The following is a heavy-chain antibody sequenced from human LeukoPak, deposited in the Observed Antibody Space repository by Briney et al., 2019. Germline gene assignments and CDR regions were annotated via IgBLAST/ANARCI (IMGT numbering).Heavy chain of an antibody. CDR1: GYTFTGYY. V-gene: IGHV1-2*02. J-gene: IGHJ3*02. CDR2: INPNSGGT. Sequence: ASVKVSCKASGYTFTGYYMHWVRQAPGQGLEWMGWINPNSGGTNYAQKFQGRVTMTRDTSISTAYMELSRLRSDDTAVYYCARDNPLWFGEFPSAFDIWGQGTMVTVSS. D-gene: IGHD3-10*01. CDR3: ARDNPLWFGEFPSAFDI.